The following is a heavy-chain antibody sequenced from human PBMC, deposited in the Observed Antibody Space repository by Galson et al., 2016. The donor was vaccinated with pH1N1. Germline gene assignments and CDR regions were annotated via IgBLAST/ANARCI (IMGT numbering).Heavy chain of an antibody. CDR1: GFTFRTYA. Sequence: SCAASGFTFRTYAMHWVRQAPGKGLEYVSGINNLGGSTYYANSVKGRFTISRDNAKNTLYLQMGNLRPEDMAVYYCAREDYYDSSGFGYWGQGTLVTVSS. D-gene: IGHD3-22*01. J-gene: IGHJ4*02. V-gene: IGHV3-64*01. CDR2: INNLGGST. CDR3: AREDYYDSSGFGY.